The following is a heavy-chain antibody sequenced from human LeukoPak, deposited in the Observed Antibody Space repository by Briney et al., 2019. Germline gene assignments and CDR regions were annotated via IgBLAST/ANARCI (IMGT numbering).Heavy chain of an antibody. CDR1: GFTFDDYA. CDR3: AREKQQLGPFDY. D-gene: IGHD6-13*01. CDR2: ISWNSGSI. Sequence: PGRSLRLSCAASGFTFDDYAMHWVRQAPGKGLEWVSGISWNSGSIGYADSVKGRFTISRDNAKNSLYLQMNSLRAEDTALYYCAREKQQLGPFDYWGQGTLVTVSS. J-gene: IGHJ4*02. V-gene: IGHV3-9*01.